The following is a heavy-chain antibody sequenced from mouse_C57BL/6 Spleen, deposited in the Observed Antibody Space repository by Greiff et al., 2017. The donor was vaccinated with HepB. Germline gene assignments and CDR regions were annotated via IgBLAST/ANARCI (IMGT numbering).Heavy chain of an antibody. CDR1: GYAFSSSW. D-gene: IGHD2-4*01. V-gene: IGHV1-82*01. J-gene: IGHJ1*03. Sequence: VKLMESGPELVKPGASVKISCKASGYAFSSSWMNWVKQRPGKGLEWIGRIYPGDGDTNYNGKFKGKATLTADKSSSTAYMQLSSLTSEDSAVYFCARDPLYDYDGNWYFDVWGTGTTVTVSS. CDR3: ARDPLYDYDGNWYFDV. CDR2: IYPGDGDT.